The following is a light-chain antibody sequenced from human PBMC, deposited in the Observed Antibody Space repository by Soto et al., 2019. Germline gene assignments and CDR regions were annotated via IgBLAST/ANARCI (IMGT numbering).Light chain of an antibody. CDR1: SSNIGAGYD. J-gene: IGLJ2*01. Sequence: QSVLTQPPSASGAPGQRVTISCTGSSSNIGAGYDVHWYQQLPGTAPKLLIYDNNNRPSGVPDRFSGSKSGTSASLAITGLQAEDEADYYCQSYDNSLSGPVVFGGGTKLTVL. V-gene: IGLV1-40*01. CDR2: DNN. CDR3: QSYDNSLSGPVV.